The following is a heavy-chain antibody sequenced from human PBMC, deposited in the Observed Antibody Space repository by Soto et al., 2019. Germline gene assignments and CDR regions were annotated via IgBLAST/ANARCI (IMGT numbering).Heavy chain of an antibody. Sequence: SETLSLTCAVYGGSLSGYYWSWIRQPPGKGLEWIGEINHSGSTNYNPSLKSRVTISVDTSKNQFSLKLSSVTAADTAVYYCARIRQLWSGGYFDYWGQGTLVTVSS. D-gene: IGHD5-18*01. CDR3: ARIRQLWSGGYFDY. J-gene: IGHJ4*02. CDR2: INHSGST. V-gene: IGHV4-34*01. CDR1: GGSLSGYY.